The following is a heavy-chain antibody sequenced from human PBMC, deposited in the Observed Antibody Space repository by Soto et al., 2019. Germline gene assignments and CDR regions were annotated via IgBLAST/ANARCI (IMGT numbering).Heavy chain of an antibody. CDR2: ISDDGSKK. J-gene: IGHJ4*02. Sequence: QVQLVESGGGVVQPGRSLRLSCSTSGLTFTRHAMHWVRQVPGKGLEWVAAISDDGSKKHYVDSVKGRFSISRDKSRNTVYLQMNSLRVEDTAVYFCAGEREISSWFLSGFEYWGQGTLVTVSS. CDR3: AGEREISSWFLSGFEY. V-gene: IGHV3-30-3*01. CDR1: GLTFTRHA. D-gene: IGHD6-13*01.